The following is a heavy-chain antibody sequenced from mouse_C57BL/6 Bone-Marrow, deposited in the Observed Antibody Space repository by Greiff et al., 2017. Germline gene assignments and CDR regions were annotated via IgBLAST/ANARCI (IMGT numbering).Heavy chain of an antibody. D-gene: IGHD1-1*01. Sequence: QVQLQQPGAELVMPGASVKLSCKASGYTFTSYWMHWVKQRPGQGLEWIGEIAPSDSYTNYNQKFKGKSTLTVDKSSSTAYMQLSGLTSEDSAVYYCARGYYGSSPRVAYWGQGTLVTVSA. V-gene: IGHV1-69*01. CDR2: IAPSDSYT. J-gene: IGHJ3*01. CDR1: GYTFTSYW. CDR3: ARGYYGSSPRVAY.